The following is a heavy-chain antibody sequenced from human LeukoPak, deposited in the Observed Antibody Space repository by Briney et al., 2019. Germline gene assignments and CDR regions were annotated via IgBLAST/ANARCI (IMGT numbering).Heavy chain of an antibody. V-gene: IGHV3-53*01. CDR1: GVTVSSNY. Sequence: PGGSLRLSCAVFGVTVSSNYVSWVRQAPGKGLEWVSVLYGGGTTYYADSVKGRFTISRDNSKNTLFLQMNSPRAEGTAVYYCARGRVGAPDVFDIWGQGTMVTVSS. CDR3: ARGRVGAPDVFDI. CDR2: LYGGGTT. D-gene: IGHD1-26*01. J-gene: IGHJ3*02.